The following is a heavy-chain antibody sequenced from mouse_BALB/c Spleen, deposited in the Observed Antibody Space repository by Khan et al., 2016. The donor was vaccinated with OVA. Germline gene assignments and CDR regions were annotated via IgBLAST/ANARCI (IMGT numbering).Heavy chain of an antibody. CDR1: GFSLPRYS. V-gene: IGHV2-6-4*01. Sequence: QVQLKESGPGLVAPSQSLSITCTVSGFSLPRYSVHWVRQPPGKGLEWLGMKWGGGSTDYNSALKSRLSISKDNCKSQVFLKMNSLTTDATAMDYFARKVYYDYDGFAYWGQGTLVTVSA. CDR2: KWGGGST. D-gene: IGHD2-4*01. J-gene: IGHJ3*01. CDR3: ARKVYYDYDGFAY.